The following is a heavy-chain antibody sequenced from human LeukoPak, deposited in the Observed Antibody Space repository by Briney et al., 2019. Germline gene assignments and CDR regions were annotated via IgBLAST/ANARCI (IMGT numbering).Heavy chain of an antibody. CDR1: GYTFTGYY. CDR2: INLNSGGT. V-gene: IGHV1-2*04. J-gene: IGHJ3*02. Sequence: ASVKVSCKASGYTFTGYYMHWVRQAPGQGLEWMGWINLNSGGTNYAQKFQGWVTMTRDTSISTAYMELSRLRSDDTAVYYCARDRPTITMVRGVIIKNDAFDIWGQGTMVTVSS. CDR3: ARDRPTITMVRGVIIKNDAFDI. D-gene: IGHD3-10*01.